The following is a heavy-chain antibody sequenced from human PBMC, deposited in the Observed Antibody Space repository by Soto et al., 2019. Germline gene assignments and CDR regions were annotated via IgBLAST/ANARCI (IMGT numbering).Heavy chain of an antibody. Sequence: ASVKVSCKAYGGTFSSYAISWVRQAPGQGLEWMGGIIPIFGTANYAQKFQGRVTITADESTSTAYMELSSLRSEDTAVYYCARALGRDGYNYYFDYWGQGTLVTVSS. CDR2: IIPIFGTA. V-gene: IGHV1-69*13. D-gene: IGHD5-12*01. CDR3: ARALGRDGYNYYFDY. CDR1: GGTFSSYA. J-gene: IGHJ4*02.